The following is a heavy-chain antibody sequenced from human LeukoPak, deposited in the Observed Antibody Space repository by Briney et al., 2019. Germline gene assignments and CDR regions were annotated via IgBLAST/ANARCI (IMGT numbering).Heavy chain of an antibody. CDR3: AREYSSGSPFDY. D-gene: IGHD6-19*01. Sequence: GRSLRLSCAASGFTFSTYGMHWVRQAPGKGLEWVAVISYDGSNKDYRDSVKGRFTISRDNSKNTLYLQMNSLRAEDTAVYYCAREYSSGSPFDYWGQGTLVTVSS. CDR2: ISYDGSNK. V-gene: IGHV3-30*03. CDR1: GFTFSTYG. J-gene: IGHJ4*02.